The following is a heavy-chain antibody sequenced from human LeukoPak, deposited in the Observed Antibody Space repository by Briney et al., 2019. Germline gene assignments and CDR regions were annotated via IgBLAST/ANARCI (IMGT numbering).Heavy chain of an antibody. J-gene: IGHJ6*03. D-gene: IGHD4-17*01. CDR1: GGSISSYY. CDR2: IYYSGST. Sequence: SETLSLTCTVSGGSISSYYWSWIRQPPGKGLEWIGYIYYSGSTNYNPSLKSRVTISVDTSKNQFSLKLSSVTAADTAVYYCARNAHDYGDYANYYYHMDVWGKGTTVTISS. V-gene: IGHV4-59*12. CDR3: ARNAHDYGDYANYYYHMDV.